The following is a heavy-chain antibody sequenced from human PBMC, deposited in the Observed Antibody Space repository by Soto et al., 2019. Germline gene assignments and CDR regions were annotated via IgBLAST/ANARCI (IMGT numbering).Heavy chain of an antibody. D-gene: IGHD3-10*01. CDR2: ISGSGGST. Sequence: GGSLRLSCAASGFTFSSYAMSWVRQAPGKGLEWVSAISGSGGSTYYADSVKGRFTISRDNSKNTLYLQMNSLRAEDTAVYYCAKDALGTMVRGVIGFFDYWGQGTLVTVSS. CDR1: GFTFSSYA. V-gene: IGHV3-23*01. CDR3: AKDALGTMVRGVIGFFDY. J-gene: IGHJ4*02.